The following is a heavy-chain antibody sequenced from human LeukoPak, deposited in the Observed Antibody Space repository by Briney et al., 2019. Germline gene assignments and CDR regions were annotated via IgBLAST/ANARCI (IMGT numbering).Heavy chain of an antibody. CDR1: GFTFSNYS. CDR3: ARAKRNGFDI. CDR2: VIRSSSTI. J-gene: IGHJ3*02. V-gene: IGHV3-48*01. Sequence: GGSLRLSCAASGFTFSNYSMNWVRQAPGKGLEWVSYVIRSSSTIYYADSVKGRFTISRDNAKNSLYLQMNSLRAEDTAVYYCARAKRNGFDIWGQGTMVTVPS.